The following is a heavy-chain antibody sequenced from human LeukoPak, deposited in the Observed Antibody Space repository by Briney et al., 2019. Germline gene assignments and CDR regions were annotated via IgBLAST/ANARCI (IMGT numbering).Heavy chain of an antibody. Sequence: SGPTLVKPTQTLTLTCTFSGFSLSTSGVGVGWIRQPPGKALEWLALIYWNDDKRYSPSLKSRLTITKDTSKNQVVLTMTNMDPVDTATYYCAHGTDFPAYFDYWGQGTLVTVSS. CDR3: AHGTDFPAYFDY. CDR1: GFSLSTSGVG. CDR2: IYWNDDK. J-gene: IGHJ4*02. D-gene: IGHD3-3*01. V-gene: IGHV2-5*01.